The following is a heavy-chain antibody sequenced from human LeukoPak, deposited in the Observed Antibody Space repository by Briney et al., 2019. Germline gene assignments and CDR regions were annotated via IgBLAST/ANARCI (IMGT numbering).Heavy chain of an antibody. CDR3: ARGPTMVRGFDP. Sequence: SETLSLTCAVYGGSFSGNYWSWIRQPPGKGLEWIGEINHSGSTNYNPSLKSRVTISVDTSKNQFSLKLSSVTAADTAVYYCARGPTMVRGFDPWGQGTLVTVSS. CDR1: GGSFSGNY. V-gene: IGHV4-34*01. CDR2: INHSGST. D-gene: IGHD3-10*01. J-gene: IGHJ5*02.